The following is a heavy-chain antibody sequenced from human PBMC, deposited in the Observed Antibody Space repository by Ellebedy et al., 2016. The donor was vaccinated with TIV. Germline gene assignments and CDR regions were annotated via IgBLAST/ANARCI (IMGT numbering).Heavy chain of an antibody. CDR3: ARDRTMVRGVMGFDI. V-gene: IGHV4-59*01. D-gene: IGHD3-10*01. Sequence: PSETLSLICSVSGGSMTNYYWSWIRQPPGRGLEWIGYISYSGSTKYNPSLKSRVTISIDTSESDFSLKVNSVTAADTAVYYCARDRTMVRGVMGFDIWGQGTMVTVSS. J-gene: IGHJ3*02. CDR1: GGSMTNYY. CDR2: ISYSGST.